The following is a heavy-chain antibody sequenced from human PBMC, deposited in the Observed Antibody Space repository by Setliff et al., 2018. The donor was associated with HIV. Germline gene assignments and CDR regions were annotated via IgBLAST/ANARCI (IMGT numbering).Heavy chain of an antibody. V-gene: IGHV3-30*02. CDR3: ARDIGIRIMVAASDAFDI. CDR2: IRYDGSNE. CDR1: GFTFSAHG. Sequence: GGSPRLSCAASGFTFSAHGMHWVRQAPGKGLEWVAFIRYDGSNEYYTDSVKGRFTISRDNAKNSLFLQMNSLRAEDTAVYYCARDIGIRIMVAASDAFDIWGQGTMVTVSS. D-gene: IGHD2-8*01. J-gene: IGHJ3*02.